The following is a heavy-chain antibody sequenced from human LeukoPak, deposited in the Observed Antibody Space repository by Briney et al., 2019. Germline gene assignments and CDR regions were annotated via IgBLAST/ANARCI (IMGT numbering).Heavy chain of an antibody. CDR1: GFTFSSYA. V-gene: IGHV3-30*04. CDR2: ISKDGDSQ. CDR3: AGESFDI. Sequence: GGSLRLSCAASGFTFSSYALDWVRQAPGKGLEWVAVISKDGDSQNYADSVKGRFTISRDNSKNTLYLQMNSLRPEDTAVYYCAGESFDIWGQGTTVTVSS. J-gene: IGHJ3*02.